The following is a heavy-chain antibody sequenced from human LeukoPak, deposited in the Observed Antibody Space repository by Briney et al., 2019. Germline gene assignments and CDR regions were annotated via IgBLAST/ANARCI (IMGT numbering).Heavy chain of an antibody. CDR1: GFTFSIYA. V-gene: IGHV3-21*01. CDR3: ARSYDYVWGTWDAFDI. D-gene: IGHD3-16*01. CDR2: ISSTSNSYI. Sequence: GGPLRLSCAASGFTFSIYAMHWFRQAPGKGLEWVSSISSTSNSYIYYADSVKGRFTISRDNAENSLYLQMNSLRAEDTAVYYCARSYDYVWGTWDAFDIWGQGTMVTVSS. J-gene: IGHJ3*02.